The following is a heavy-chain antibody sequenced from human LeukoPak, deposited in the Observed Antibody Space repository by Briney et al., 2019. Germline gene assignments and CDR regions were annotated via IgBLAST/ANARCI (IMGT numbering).Heavy chain of an antibody. V-gene: IGHV3-7*01. J-gene: IGHJ4*02. Sequence: GGSLRLSCAASGFTFNTNRMSWLRQAPGKGLEGVANIKQDGSEKYYVDSVKGRFTISRDNAKNSLYLQMNSLRAEDTAVYYCAREDYNWKQRRGLIDYWGQGTLVTVSS. CDR3: AREDYNWKQRRGLIDY. CDR2: IKQDGSEK. D-gene: IGHD1-1*01. CDR1: GFTFNTNR.